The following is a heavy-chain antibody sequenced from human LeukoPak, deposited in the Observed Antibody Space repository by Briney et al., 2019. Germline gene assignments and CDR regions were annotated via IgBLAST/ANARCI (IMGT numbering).Heavy chain of an antibody. V-gene: IGHV3-7*03. CDR1: GFTFSSYA. CDR3: AKSLVGATAWFDP. D-gene: IGHD1-26*01. J-gene: IGHJ5*02. CDR2: IKQDGSEK. Sequence: GGSLRLSCAASGFTFSSYAMSWVRQAPGKGLEWVANIKQDGSEKYYVDSVKGRFTISRDNAKNSLYLQMNSLRAEDTAVYYCAKSLVGATAWFDPWGQGTLVTVSS.